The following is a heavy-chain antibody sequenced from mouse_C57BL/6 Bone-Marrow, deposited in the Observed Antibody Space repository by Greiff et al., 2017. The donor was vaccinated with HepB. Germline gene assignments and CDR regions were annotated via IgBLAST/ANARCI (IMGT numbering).Heavy chain of an antibody. CDR2: IWSGGST. Sequence: VKLMESGPGLVQPSQSLSITCTVSGFSLTSYGVHWVRQSPGKGLEWLGVIWSGGSTDYNAAFISRLSISKDNSKSQVFFKMNSLQADDTAIYYCARKGGYYGSSYPFYAMDYWGQGTSVTVSS. CDR1: GFSLTSYG. D-gene: IGHD1-1*01. V-gene: IGHV2-2*01. CDR3: ARKGGYYGSSYPFYAMDY. J-gene: IGHJ4*01.